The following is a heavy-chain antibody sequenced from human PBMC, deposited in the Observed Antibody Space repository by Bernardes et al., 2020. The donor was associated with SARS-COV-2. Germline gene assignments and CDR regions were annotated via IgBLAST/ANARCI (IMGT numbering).Heavy chain of an antibody. J-gene: IGHJ3*02. CDR1: GGSISSYY. CDR3: ARLSRYNWNPDAFDI. D-gene: IGHD1-20*01. Sequence: SETLSLTCTVSGGSISSYYWSWIRQPPGKGLEWIGFISYSGSTNYNPSHKSRVTMSVDTSKNQFSLNLSSVTAADTAVYYCARLSRYNWNPDAFDIWGQGTMVTVSS. CDR2: ISYSGST. V-gene: IGHV4-59*08.